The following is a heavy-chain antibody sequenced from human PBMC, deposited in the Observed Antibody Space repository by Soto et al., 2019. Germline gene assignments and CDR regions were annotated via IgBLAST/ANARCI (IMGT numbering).Heavy chain of an antibody. Sequence: QVQLVQSGAEVKKPGSSVKVSCKASGGTFSSYAISWVRQAPGQGLEWMGGIIPIFGTADYAQKFQGRVTNTADESTSTAYMELSSLRSEDTAVYYCASHYDSSGYYYSGLDYWGQGTLVTVSS. CDR3: ASHYDSSGYYYSGLDY. V-gene: IGHV1-69*12. CDR1: GGTFSSYA. J-gene: IGHJ4*02. D-gene: IGHD3-22*01. CDR2: IIPIFGTA.